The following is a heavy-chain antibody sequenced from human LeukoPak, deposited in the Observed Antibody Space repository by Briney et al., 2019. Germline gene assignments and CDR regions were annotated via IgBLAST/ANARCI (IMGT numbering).Heavy chain of an antibody. CDR1: GFTFSSYG. CDR3: AKGPYYNLLTGYPTRYPIDY. Sequence: PGGSLRLSCGASGFTFSSYGMHWVRQAPGKGLEWVAFIRYDGSNKYFADSVKGRFTISRDNSKNTLYLQINSLRPGDTAMYYCAKGPYYNLLTGYPTRYPIDYWGQGTLVTVSS. V-gene: IGHV3-30*02. D-gene: IGHD3-9*01. CDR2: IRYDGSNK. J-gene: IGHJ4*02.